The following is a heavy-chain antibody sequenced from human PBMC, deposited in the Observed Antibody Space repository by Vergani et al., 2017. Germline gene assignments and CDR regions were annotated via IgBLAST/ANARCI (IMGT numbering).Heavy chain of an antibody. V-gene: IGHV3-33*06. J-gene: IGHJ4*02. D-gene: IGHD4-11*01. CDR2: IWYDGSNK. CDR1: GFTFSSYG. CDR3: AKGYSSPDY. Sequence: QVQLVESGGGVVQPGRSLRLSCAASGFTFSSYGMHWVRQAPGKGLEWVAVIWYDGSNKYYADSVKGRFTISRDNSKNTLYLQMNSLRAEDTAVYYCAKGYSSPDYWGQGTLVTVSS.